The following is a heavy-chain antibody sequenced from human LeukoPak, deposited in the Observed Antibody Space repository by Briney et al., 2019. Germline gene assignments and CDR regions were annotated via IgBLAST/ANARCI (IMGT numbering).Heavy chain of an antibody. CDR1: GFTFSGYW. D-gene: IGHD3/OR15-3a*01. CDR2: ISSDGSTT. Sequence: GGSLRLSCAASGFTFSGYWMHWIRQAPGKGLVWVSRISSDGSTTSYADSVKGRFTISRDNAKNTLYLQMNSLRAEDTAVYYCAREGLRAFDYWGQGTLVTVSS. CDR3: AREGLRAFDY. V-gene: IGHV3-74*01. J-gene: IGHJ4*02.